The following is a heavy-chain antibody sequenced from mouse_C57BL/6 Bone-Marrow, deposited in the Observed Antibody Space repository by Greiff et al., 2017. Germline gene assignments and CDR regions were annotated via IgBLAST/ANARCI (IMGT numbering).Heavy chain of an antibody. Sequence: EVMLVESGGDLVKPGGSLKLYCAASGFTFSSYGMSWVRQTPDKRLEWVATISSGGSYTYYPDSVKGRFTISRDNAKNTLYLQMSSLKSEDTAMYYCARHGNYVPYYAMDYWGQGTSVTVSS. CDR3: ARHGNYVPYYAMDY. J-gene: IGHJ4*01. CDR2: ISSGGSYT. CDR1: GFTFSSYG. D-gene: IGHD1-1*01. V-gene: IGHV5-6*02.